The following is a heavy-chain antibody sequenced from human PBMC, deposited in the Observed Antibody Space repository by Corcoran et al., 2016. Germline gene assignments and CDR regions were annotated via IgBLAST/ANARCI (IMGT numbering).Heavy chain of an antibody. D-gene: IGHD6-13*01. CDR3: TTLWYRDFQR. CDR1: GFTFSDAW. J-gene: IGHJ1*01. V-gene: IGHV3-15*07. CDR2: IKSKTDGGTM. Sequence: EAQLVESGGGLVEPGGSLRLSCTASGFTFSDAWMNWVRQAPGRGLEWVGRIKSKTDGGTMNYAAPVKGRFTISRDDSKSILYLQMDSLKAEDTAVYYCTTLWYRDFQRWGRGTLVTVSS.